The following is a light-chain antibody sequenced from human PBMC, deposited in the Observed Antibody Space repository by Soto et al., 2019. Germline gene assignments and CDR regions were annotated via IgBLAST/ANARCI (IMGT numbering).Light chain of an antibody. CDR1: ISDIGSYNY. V-gene: IGLV2-14*01. CDR2: DVS. J-gene: IGLJ3*02. Sequence: QSALTQPASVSGSPGQSITISCTGTISDIGSYNYVSWYRQHPGKAPKLMIYDVSNRPSGVSNRFSGSKSGNTASLTISGLQPEDEGDYYCSSYTSISTWVFGGGTKLTVL. CDR3: SSYTSISTWV.